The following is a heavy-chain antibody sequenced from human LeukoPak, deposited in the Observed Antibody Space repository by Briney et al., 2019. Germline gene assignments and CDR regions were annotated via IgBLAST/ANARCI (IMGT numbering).Heavy chain of an antibody. Sequence: ASVKVSCKASGYTFTGYYMHWVRQAPGQGLEWMGGIIPIFGTANYAQKFQGRVTITADESTSTAYMELSSLRSEDTAVYYCARSMVITMVRGGAPYCYYMDVWGKGTTVTISS. CDR3: ARSMVITMVRGGAPYCYYMDV. V-gene: IGHV1-69*13. CDR2: IIPIFGTA. CDR1: GYTFTGYY. J-gene: IGHJ6*03. D-gene: IGHD3-10*01.